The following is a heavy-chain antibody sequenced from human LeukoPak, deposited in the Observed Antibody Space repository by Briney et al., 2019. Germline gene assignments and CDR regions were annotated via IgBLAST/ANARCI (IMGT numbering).Heavy chain of an antibody. CDR1: GGSISSYY. CDR2: INHSGST. V-gene: IGHV4-34*01. Sequence: SETLSLTCTVSGGSISSYYWSWIRQPPGKGLEWIGEINHSGSTNYNPSLKSRVTISVDTSKNQFSLKLSSVTAADTAVYYCAIDSSGWYQFDYWGQGTLVTVSS. D-gene: IGHD6-19*01. CDR3: AIDSSGWYQFDY. J-gene: IGHJ4*02.